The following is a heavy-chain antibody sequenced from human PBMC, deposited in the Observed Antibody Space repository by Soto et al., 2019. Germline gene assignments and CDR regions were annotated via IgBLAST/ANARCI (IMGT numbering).Heavy chain of an antibody. Sequence: SETLSLTCTVSGGSISSGDYYWSWIRQPPGKGLEWIGYIYYSGSTYYNPSLKSRVTISVDTSKNQFSLKLSSVTAADTAVYYCARTADYYDSSGYYGYNWFDPWGQGTLVTVSP. D-gene: IGHD3-22*01. V-gene: IGHV4-30-4*01. J-gene: IGHJ5*02. CDR3: ARTADYYDSSGYYGYNWFDP. CDR2: IYYSGST. CDR1: GGSISSGDYY.